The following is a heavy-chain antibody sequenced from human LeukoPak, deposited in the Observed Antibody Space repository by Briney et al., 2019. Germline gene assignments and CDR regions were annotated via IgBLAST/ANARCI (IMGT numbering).Heavy chain of an antibody. J-gene: IGHJ4*02. V-gene: IGHV3-9*01. D-gene: IGHD6-19*01. CDR2: ISWNSGSI. CDR1: GFTFDDYA. Sequence: GGSLRLSCAASGFTFDDYAMHWVRQAPGKGLEWVSGISWNSGSIGYADSVKGRFTISRDNAKNSLYLQMNSLRAEDTALYYCAKANIAVAGELFDYWGQGTLVTVPS. CDR3: AKANIAVAGELFDY.